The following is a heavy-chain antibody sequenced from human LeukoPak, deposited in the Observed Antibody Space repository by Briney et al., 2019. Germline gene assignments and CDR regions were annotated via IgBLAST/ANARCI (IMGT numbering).Heavy chain of an antibody. CDR3: ARDSVYDSSGYYYHDAFDI. V-gene: IGHV1-3*01. D-gene: IGHD3-22*01. CDR2: INAGNGNT. J-gene: IGHJ3*02. CDR1: GYTFTSYA. Sequence: GASVKVSCKASGYTFTSYAMHWVRQAPGQRLEWMGWINAGNGNTKYSQEFQGRVTITRDTSASTAYMELSRLRSDDTAVYYCARDSVYDSSGYYYHDAFDIWGQGTMVTVSS.